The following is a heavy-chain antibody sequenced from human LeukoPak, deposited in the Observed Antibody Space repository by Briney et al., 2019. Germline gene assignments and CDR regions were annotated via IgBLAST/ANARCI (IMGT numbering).Heavy chain of an antibody. Sequence: ASVKVSCKASGYTFTGYYMHWVRQAPGQGLEWMGWINPNSGGTNYAQKFQGRVTMTRDTSISTAYMELSRLRSDDTAVYYCARDNGVGATPAGYWGQGTLVTVSS. CDR1: GYTFTGYY. J-gene: IGHJ4*02. CDR3: ARDNGVGATPAGY. V-gene: IGHV1-2*02. CDR2: INPNSGGT. D-gene: IGHD1-26*01.